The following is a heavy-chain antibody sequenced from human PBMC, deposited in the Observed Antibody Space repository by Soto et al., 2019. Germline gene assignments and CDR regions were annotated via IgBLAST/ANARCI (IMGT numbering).Heavy chain of an antibody. V-gene: IGHV1-69*04. CDR3: ARDRWYEYSGYDLGVFDY. Sequence: SVKVSCKDSGGTKSSYTTSWVRQEKKQGLEWMGRIIPILGIANYAQKFQGRVTITADKSTSTAYMELSSLRSEDTAVYYCARDRWYEYSGYDLGVFDYWGQGTLVTVSS. D-gene: IGHD5-12*01. J-gene: IGHJ4*02. CDR2: IIPILGIA. CDR1: GGTKSSYT.